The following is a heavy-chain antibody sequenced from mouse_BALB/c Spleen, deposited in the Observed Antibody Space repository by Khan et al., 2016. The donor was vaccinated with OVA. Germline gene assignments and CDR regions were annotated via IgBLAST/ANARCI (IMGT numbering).Heavy chain of an antibody. CDR1: GYTFTSYV. CDR3: ARGRYYGYDEGLHV. D-gene: IGHD2-2*01. Sequence: VQLQQSGPELVKPGASVKMSCKASGYTFTSYVMHWVKQKPGQGLEWIGYINPYNDGTKYNEKFKGKATLTSDKSPSTAYMELSSLTSEDSAVYYCARGRYYGYDEGLHVWGAGTTVTVSS. CDR2: INPYNDGT. V-gene: IGHV1S136*01. J-gene: IGHJ1*01.